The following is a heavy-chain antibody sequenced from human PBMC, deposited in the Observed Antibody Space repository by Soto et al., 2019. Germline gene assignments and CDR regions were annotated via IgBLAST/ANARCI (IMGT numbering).Heavy chain of an antibody. J-gene: IGHJ4*02. CDR2: ISPSGGSA. CDR3: ARDIVKVPSAWYEFAY. CDR1: GYTFTDFY. Sequence: ASVKVSCKASGYTFTDFYMHWVRQAPGQGLEWMGIISPSGGSATYAQKFQGRVTMTRDTSTSTFNMELSSLRSDDTAVYYCARDIVKVPSAWYEFAYWGQGTLVTVSS. D-gene: IGHD2-2*01. V-gene: IGHV1-46*03.